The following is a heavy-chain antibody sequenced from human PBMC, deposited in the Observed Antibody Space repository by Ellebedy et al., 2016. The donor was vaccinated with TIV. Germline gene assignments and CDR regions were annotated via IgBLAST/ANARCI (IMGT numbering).Heavy chain of an antibody. CDR3: ARDRVDYYYNGMDV. J-gene: IGHJ6*02. CDR1: GYTFSSYG. CDR2: ISAYNGDT. Sequence: ASVKVSXXASGYTFSSYGISWVRQAPGQGLEWMGWISAYNGDTNYAQKFQGRVTMTRDTSTSAVYMELRSLRSDDTAVYYCARDRVDYYYNGMDVWGQGTTVTVSS. V-gene: IGHV1-18*01.